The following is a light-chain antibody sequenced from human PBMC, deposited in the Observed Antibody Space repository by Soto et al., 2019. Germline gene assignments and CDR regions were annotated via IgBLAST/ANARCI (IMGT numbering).Light chain of an antibody. CDR3: SSYAASDSFVV. V-gene: IGLV2-8*01. CDR2: EVY. Sequence: QSVLTQPPSASGSPGQSVTISCTGTSSDVGGYNYVSWYQQHPDKAPKLIIYEVYKRPSGVPDRFSGSKSGNTGSLTVSGLQAEDEAEYYCSSYAASDSFVVFGGGTKLTVL. J-gene: IGLJ2*01. CDR1: SSDVGGYNY.